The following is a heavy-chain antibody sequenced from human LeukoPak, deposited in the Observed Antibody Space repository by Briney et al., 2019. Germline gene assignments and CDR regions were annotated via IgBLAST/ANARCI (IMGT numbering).Heavy chain of an antibody. D-gene: IGHD2-2*01. Sequence: SETLSLTCAVYGGSFSGYYWSWIRQPPGKGLEWIGEINHSGSTNYNPSLKSRVTISVDTSKNQCSLKLSSVTAADTAVYYCARGGLRGYCSSTSCYVNWFDPWGQGTLVTVSS. CDR1: GGSFSGYY. CDR3: ARGGLRGYCSSTSCYVNWFDP. V-gene: IGHV4-34*01. CDR2: INHSGST. J-gene: IGHJ5*02.